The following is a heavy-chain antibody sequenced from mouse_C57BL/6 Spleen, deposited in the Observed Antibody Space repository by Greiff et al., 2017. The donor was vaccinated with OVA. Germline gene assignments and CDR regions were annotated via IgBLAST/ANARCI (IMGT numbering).Heavy chain of an antibody. Sequence: EVKLEESGGGLVQPGGSMKLSCAASGFTFSDAWMDWVRQSPEKGLEWVAEIRNKANNHATYYAESVKGRFTISRDDSKSSVYLQMNSLRAEDTGIYYCTRLYGNPYYYAMDYWGQGTSVTVSS. CDR1: GFTFSDAW. V-gene: IGHV6-6*01. CDR2: IRNKANNHAT. D-gene: IGHD2-1*01. CDR3: TRLYGNPYYYAMDY. J-gene: IGHJ4*01.